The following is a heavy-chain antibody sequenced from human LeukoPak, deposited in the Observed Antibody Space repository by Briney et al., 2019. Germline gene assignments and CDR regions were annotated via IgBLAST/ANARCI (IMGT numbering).Heavy chain of an antibody. Sequence: PWGSLRLSCAASGFTFSSYAMSWVRQAPGKGLEWVSAISGSGGSTYYADSVKGRFTISRDNSKNTLYLQMNSLRAEDTAVYYCAKDQGSSWYVGWFDPWGQGTLVTVSS. CDR2: ISGSGGST. V-gene: IGHV3-23*01. CDR1: GFTFSSYA. J-gene: IGHJ5*02. CDR3: AKDQGSSWYVGWFDP. D-gene: IGHD6-13*01.